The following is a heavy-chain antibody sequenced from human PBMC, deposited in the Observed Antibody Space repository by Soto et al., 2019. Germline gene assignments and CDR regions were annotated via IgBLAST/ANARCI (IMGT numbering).Heavy chain of an antibody. Sequence: QVQLVQSGAEVKKPGASVKVSCKASGYTFTSYDINWVRQATGQGLEWMGWMNPNSGNTGYAQTFQGRVTMTRNTSISTAYRELSSLRSENTAVYYCARGARTTTVVIESGYWGQGTLVTVSS. CDR2: MNPNSGNT. J-gene: IGHJ4*02. D-gene: IGHD4-17*01. CDR1: GYTFTSYD. CDR3: ARGARTTTVVIESGY. V-gene: IGHV1-8*01.